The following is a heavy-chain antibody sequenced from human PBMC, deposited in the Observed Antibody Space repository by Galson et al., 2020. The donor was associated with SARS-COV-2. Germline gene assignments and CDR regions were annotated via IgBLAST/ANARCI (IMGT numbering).Heavy chain of an antibody. V-gene: IGHV4-59*13. Sequence: SETLSLTCTVTGGTISSYYWSWIRQPPGKGLEWIGYIYYSGSTNYNPPLKSRVTLSVEPSKNQFSLKLSRVTAADRAVYYCARGSSSGWYGSAFDIWGQGTMVTVSS. D-gene: IGHD6-19*01. J-gene: IGHJ3*02. CDR1: GGTISSYY. CDR2: IYYSGST. CDR3: ARGSSSGWYGSAFDI.